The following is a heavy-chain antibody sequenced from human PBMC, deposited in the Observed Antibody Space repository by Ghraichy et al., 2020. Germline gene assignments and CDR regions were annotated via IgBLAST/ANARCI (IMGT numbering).Heavy chain of an antibody. D-gene: IGHD1-26*01. CDR3: ARAPIIELRGGYFQH. CDR2: IKQDGSEK. CDR1: GFTFSSYW. J-gene: IGHJ1*01. V-gene: IGHV3-7*01. Sequence: GGSLRLSCAASGFTFSSYWMSWVRQAPGKGLEWVANIKQDGSEKYYVDSVKGRFTISRDNAKNSLYLQMNSLRAEDTAVYYCARAPIIELRGGYFQHWGQGTLVTVSS.